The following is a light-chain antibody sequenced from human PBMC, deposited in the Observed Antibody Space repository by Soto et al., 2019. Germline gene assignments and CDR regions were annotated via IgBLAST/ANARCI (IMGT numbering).Light chain of an antibody. J-gene: IGKJ1*01. CDR1: QSISSW. CDR3: KHKNSYSQR. CDR2: DAS. Sequence: DIQMTQSPSTLSASVGDRVTITCRASQSISSWLAWYQQKPGKAPKLLIYDASSLESGVPSRFSGSGSGTEFTLTNSSLRLDDLTNYSGKHKNSYSQRFGQGPKVEIK. V-gene: IGKV1-5*01.